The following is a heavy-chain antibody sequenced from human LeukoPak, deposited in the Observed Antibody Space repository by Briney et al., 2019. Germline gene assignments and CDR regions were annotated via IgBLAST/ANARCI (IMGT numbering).Heavy chain of an antibody. CDR2: IIPIFGTA. D-gene: IGHD2-15*01. CDR3: ARGGGYCSGGSCKLDY. CDR1: GGTFSSYA. V-gene: IGHV1-69*13. J-gene: IGHJ4*02. Sequence: AVKVSCKASGGTFSSYAISWVRQAPGQGLEWMGGIIPIFGTANYAQKFQGRVTITADESTSTAYMELSSLRSEDTAVYYCARGGGYCSGGSCKLDYWGQGTLVTVS.